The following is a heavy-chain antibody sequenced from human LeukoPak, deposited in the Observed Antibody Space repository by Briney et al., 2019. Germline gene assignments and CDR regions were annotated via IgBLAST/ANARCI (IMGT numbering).Heavy chain of an antibody. Sequence: SETLSLTCTVSGGSINSYYWSWIRQPPGKGLDCIGYIHYTGSTNYNPSLKSRVTISVDTSKNQFSLKLSSVTAADTAIYYCARGGYYGSGNDFRFDPWGQGTLVTVSS. J-gene: IGHJ5*02. CDR3: ARGGYYGSGNDFRFDP. D-gene: IGHD3-10*01. CDR1: GGSINSYY. V-gene: IGHV4-59*01. CDR2: IHYTGST.